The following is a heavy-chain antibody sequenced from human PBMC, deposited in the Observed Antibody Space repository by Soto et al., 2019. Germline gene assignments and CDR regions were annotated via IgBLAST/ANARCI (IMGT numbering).Heavy chain of an antibody. D-gene: IGHD4-4*01. Sequence: QVQLQESGPRLVKPSETLSITCTVSVGSISSNYWSWIRQPPGKGLAWMGYIYYSGSTNYNPSLNSRVNISVDTYKYKFSLKLSSVTAADTAVYYCARQGYSNYVNYYYYMVVGGKGTTVTVSS. CDR2: IYYSGST. CDR3: ARQGYSNYVNYYYYMVV. V-gene: IGHV4-59*08. J-gene: IGHJ6*03. CDR1: VGSISSNY.